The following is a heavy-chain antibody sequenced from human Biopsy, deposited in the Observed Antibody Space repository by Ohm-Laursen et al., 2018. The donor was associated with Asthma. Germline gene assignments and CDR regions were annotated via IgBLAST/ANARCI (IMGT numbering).Heavy chain of an antibody. Sequence: GSLRLSCTASGFAVSRDYMFWVRQAPGEGLEWVSVIYSGGTSHTADSARGRFTISRDYSKNTLYLQMHSLRAEDTAVYYCARGDSSNWSHYYFDYWGQGTLVTVSS. V-gene: IGHV3-53*01. CDR2: IYSGGTS. D-gene: IGHD3-22*01. CDR3: ARGDSSNWSHYYFDY. CDR1: GFAVSRDY. J-gene: IGHJ4*02.